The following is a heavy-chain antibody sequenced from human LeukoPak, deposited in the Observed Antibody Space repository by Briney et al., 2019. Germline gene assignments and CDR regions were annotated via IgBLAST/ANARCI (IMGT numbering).Heavy chain of an antibody. CDR1: GGSISSSSYY. CDR3: ARGDPFRAGWFDP. D-gene: IGHD6-13*01. V-gene: IGHV4-39*07. J-gene: IGHJ5*02. Sequence: SETLSLTCTVSGGSISSSSYYWGWIRQPPGKGLEWIGSIYYSGSTYYNPSLKSRVTMSVDTSKNHFSLKLSSVTAADTAVYYCARGDPFRAGWFDPWGQGTLVTVSS. CDR2: IYYSGST.